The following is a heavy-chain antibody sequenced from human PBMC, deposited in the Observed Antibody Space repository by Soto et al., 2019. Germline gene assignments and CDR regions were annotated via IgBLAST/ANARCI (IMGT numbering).Heavy chain of an antibody. CDR1: GGSISSYY. V-gene: IGHV4-59*01. CDR2: IYYNGST. J-gene: IGHJ3*02. Sequence: PSETLSLTCTVSGGSISSYYWSWIRQPPGKGLEWIGYIYYNGSTNYNPSLKSRVTISVDTSKNQFSLKMSSVTAADTAVYYCARVWGGSYFSSTHDAFDIWGQGTMVTVSS. D-gene: IGHD1-26*01. CDR3: ARVWGGSYFSSTHDAFDI.